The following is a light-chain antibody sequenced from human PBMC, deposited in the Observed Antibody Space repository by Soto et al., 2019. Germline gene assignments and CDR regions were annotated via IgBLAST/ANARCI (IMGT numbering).Light chain of an antibody. CDR2: EVS. Sequence: QSVLTQPASVSGSPGQSITISCTGTSSDVGGYDFVSWYQQHPGRAPKLMIYEVSNRPSGVSIRFSGSKSGNTASLTISGLQAEDEADYYCSSYTRGITLVFGGGTKLTVL. V-gene: IGLV2-14*01. CDR3: SSYTRGITLV. J-gene: IGLJ2*01. CDR1: SSDVGGYDF.